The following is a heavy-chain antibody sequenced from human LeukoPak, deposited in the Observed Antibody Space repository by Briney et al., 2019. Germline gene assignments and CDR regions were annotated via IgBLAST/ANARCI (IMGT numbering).Heavy chain of an antibody. D-gene: IGHD3-10*01. CDR1: GYTFTNYD. J-gene: IGHJ5*02. V-gene: IGHV1-8*01. CDR2: MNPNSGNT. CDR3: ARGSSGDYSVSGSAWFDP. Sequence: ASVKVSCKASGYTFTNYDINWVRLATGQGLEWMGWMNPNSGNTGYAQKFQGRVTMTRDTSVSTAYMDLSSLRSEDTAVYYCARGSSGDYSVSGSAWFDPWGQGTLVTVSS.